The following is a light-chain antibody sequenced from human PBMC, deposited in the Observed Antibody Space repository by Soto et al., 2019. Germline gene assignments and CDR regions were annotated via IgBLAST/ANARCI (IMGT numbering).Light chain of an antibody. CDR1: SSNLGSNS. CDR3: AAWEDSLNGPV. Sequence: QSVLTQPPSASGTPGQRVIISCSGTSSNLGSNSGNWYQQLPGTAPKLLIYNTYQRPLGVPDRFSGSKSGTSASLAISGLQSEDEGDHFCAAWEDSLNGPVFGGGTKLTVL. CDR2: NTY. J-gene: IGLJ3*02. V-gene: IGLV1-44*01.